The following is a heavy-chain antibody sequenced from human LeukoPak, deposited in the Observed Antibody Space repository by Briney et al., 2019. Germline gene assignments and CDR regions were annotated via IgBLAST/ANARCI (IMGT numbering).Heavy chain of an antibody. J-gene: IGHJ4*02. CDR2: ISSSGSTI. Sequence: GGSLRLSCAVSGFTFSYYEMNWVRQAPGKGLEWVSYISSSGSTIYYADSVKGRFTISRDNAKNSLYLQMNSPRAEDTAVYYCARTYYDILTGYNPYFDFWGQGTLVTVSS. CDR3: ARTYYDILTGYNPYFDF. D-gene: IGHD3-9*01. CDR1: GFTFSYYE. V-gene: IGHV3-48*03.